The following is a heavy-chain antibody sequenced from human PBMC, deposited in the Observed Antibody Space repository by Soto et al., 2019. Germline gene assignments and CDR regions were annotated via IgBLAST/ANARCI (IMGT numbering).Heavy chain of an antibody. Sequence: ASVKVSCKASGYTFGNNDISWVRQATGQGLEWMGWMNPNSGNTGYAQKFQGRVSMTRNTSITTAYLELSSLRSDDTAVYYCARDTGGRRMGYYYYYGMDVWGQGTTVTVSS. D-gene: IGHD5-18*01. CDR1: GYTFGNND. J-gene: IGHJ6*02. CDR2: MNPNSGNT. CDR3: ARDTGGRRMGYYYYYGMDV. V-gene: IGHV1-8*01.